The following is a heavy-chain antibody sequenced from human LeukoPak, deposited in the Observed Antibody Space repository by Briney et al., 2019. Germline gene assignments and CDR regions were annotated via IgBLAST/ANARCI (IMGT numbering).Heavy chain of an antibody. Sequence: PGGSLRLSCAASGFTFSNAWMSWVRQAPGKGLECGGRIRSKSDGGTTEYAAPVKGIFTISRDVSKDTVYLQMNSLKTEDTGVYYCTPEYNWHYGSWGHGALVTGFS. CDR3: TPEYNWHYGS. CDR2: IRSKSDGGTT. CDR1: GFTFSNAW. V-gene: IGHV3-15*01. D-gene: IGHD1-20*01. J-gene: IGHJ4*01.